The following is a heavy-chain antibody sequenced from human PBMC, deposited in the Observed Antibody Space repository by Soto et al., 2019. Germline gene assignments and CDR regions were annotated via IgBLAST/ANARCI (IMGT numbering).Heavy chain of an antibody. CDR1: GGSFSANY. D-gene: IGHD6-13*01. CDR2: ITHSGST. V-gene: IGHV4-34*01. CDR3: ARGGRQQLISSKFNWFDP. Sequence: PSETLSLTCAVYGGSFSANYWNWIRQPPGKGLEWIAEITHSGSTDYNPSLKSRVTTSVDRSKNQFSLKLSSVTAADTAVYYCARGGRQQLISSKFNWFDPWGQGTLVTVSS. J-gene: IGHJ5*02.